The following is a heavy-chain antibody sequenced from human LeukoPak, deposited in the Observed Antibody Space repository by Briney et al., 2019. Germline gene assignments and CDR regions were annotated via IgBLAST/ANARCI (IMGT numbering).Heavy chain of an antibody. CDR3: AKVRLAYYGSGRRYGMDV. V-gene: IGHV3-30*18. CDR1: GFTFSNYG. CDR2: ISYDGSNR. J-gene: IGHJ6*02. D-gene: IGHD3-10*01. Sequence: GGPLRLSCAASGFTFSNYGMNWVRQAPGKGLERVAVISYDGSNRHYADSVKGRFNISRDNSENTLYLQMNSLRPEDTAVYYCAKVRLAYYGSGRRYGMDVWGQGTTVTVSS.